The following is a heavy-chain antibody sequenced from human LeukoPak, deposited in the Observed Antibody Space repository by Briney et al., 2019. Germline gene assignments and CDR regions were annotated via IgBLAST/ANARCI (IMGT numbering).Heavy chain of an antibody. V-gene: IGHV3-30*19. D-gene: IGHD6-19*01. Sequence: GGSLRLSCAASGFTFSSYGMHWVRQAPGKGLEWVAVISYDGSNIYYADSVKGRFTISRDNSKNTLYLQMNSLRPEDTAVYYCARALNQWLVPDSWGQGTLVTVSS. CDR3: ARALNQWLVPDS. CDR2: ISYDGSNI. J-gene: IGHJ5*01. CDR1: GFTFSSYG.